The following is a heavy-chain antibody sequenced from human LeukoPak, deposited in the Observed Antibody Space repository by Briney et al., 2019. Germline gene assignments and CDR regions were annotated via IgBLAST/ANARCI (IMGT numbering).Heavy chain of an antibody. Sequence: GASVKVSCKASGYTFTGYYMHWVRQMPGKGPEWMGIIYPGDSDTRYSPSFQGQVTISADKSISTAYLQWSSLKASDTAMYYCARLFAYCSSTSCYNHYYYGMDVWGQGTTVTVSS. CDR2: IYPGDSDT. CDR3: ARLFAYCSSTSCYNHYYYGMDV. D-gene: IGHD2-2*02. J-gene: IGHJ6*02. V-gene: IGHV5-51*01. CDR1: GYTFTGYY.